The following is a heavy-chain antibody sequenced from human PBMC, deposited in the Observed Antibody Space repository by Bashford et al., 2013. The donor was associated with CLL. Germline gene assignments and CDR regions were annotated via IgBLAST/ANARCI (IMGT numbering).Heavy chain of an antibody. V-gene: IGHV4-34*01. D-gene: IGHD5-12*01. CDR2: IYYSGYT. CDR1: DGSFSGYY. CDR3: ARHGLGSGFDIDY. J-gene: IGHJ4*02. Sequence: SETLSLTCAVYDGSFSGYYWSWIRQPPGKGAGVDWGNIYYSGYTYYNPSLKSRVTISVDTSRNQFSLRLSSVTAADTAVYYCARHGLGSGFDIDYWGQGTLVTVSS.